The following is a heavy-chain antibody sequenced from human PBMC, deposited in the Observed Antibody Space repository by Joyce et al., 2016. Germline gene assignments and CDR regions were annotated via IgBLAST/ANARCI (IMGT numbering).Heavy chain of an antibody. V-gene: IGHV3-74*01. D-gene: IGHD1-26*01. Sequence: EVQLVESGGGLVQPGGSLRLSCTASGFTFSSYWMHWVRQVSGKGLVWISKISSDESSTSYADSVKGRFTISRDNAKTTLYLHRNSLRTEDTAVYYCARTGVSYYDYYYYGLDVWGQGTTVIVSS. CDR3: ARTGVSYYDYYYYGLDV. J-gene: IGHJ6*02. CDR2: ISSDESST. CDR1: GFTFSSYW.